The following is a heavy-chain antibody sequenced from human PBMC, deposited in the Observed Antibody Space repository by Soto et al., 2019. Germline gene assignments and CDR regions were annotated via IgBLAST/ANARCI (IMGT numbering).Heavy chain of an antibody. J-gene: IGHJ5*02. V-gene: IGHV4-39*02. CDR3: AREVRDQIVVSPAPMCYYQPCKIYFDP. CDR2: AYYCGGTYSGST. D-gene: IGHD2-2*01. CDR1: GASIASGSYY. Sequence: QLQLHESGPGLVKPSETLSLTCTVSGASIASGSYYWSWLRQPPGKGLGWIGGAYYCGGTYSGSTYYHPALRSRGSIPVDTSKRQFYLKMSSVTAADTAVYFCAREVRDQIVVSPAPMCYYQPCKIYFDPWGQGTLVTVSS.